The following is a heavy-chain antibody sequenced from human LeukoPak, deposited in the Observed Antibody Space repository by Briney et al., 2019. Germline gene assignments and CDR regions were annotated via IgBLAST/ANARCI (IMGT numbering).Heavy chain of an antibody. V-gene: IGHV3-23*01. J-gene: IGHJ4*02. CDR2: ISGSGGST. CDR1: GFTFSSYA. Sequence: GGSLRLSCAASGFTFSSYAMSWVRQAPGKGLDWVSAISGSGGSTYYAGSVKGRFTISRDNAKNTLYLQMNSLRAEDTAVYYCAKDVYRIAVAGTGGFDYWGQGTLVTVSS. D-gene: IGHD6-19*01. CDR3: AKDVYRIAVAGTGGFDY.